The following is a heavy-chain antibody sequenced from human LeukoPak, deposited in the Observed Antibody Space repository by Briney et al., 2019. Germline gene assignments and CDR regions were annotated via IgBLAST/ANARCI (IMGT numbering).Heavy chain of an antibody. J-gene: IGHJ4*02. CDR1: GFTFSTYP. CDR3: ARVHDTAGYYHYFDS. CDR2: ISHHGSNE. D-gene: IGHD3-9*01. Sequence: GGSLRLSCEASGFTFSTYPMHWVRQAPDKGLEWVAMISHHGSNEYYADSVKRRFTISRDNSKNTLYLQMNNPRVEDTAIYYCARVHDTAGYYHYFDSWGQGTLVTVSS. V-gene: IGHV3-30*14.